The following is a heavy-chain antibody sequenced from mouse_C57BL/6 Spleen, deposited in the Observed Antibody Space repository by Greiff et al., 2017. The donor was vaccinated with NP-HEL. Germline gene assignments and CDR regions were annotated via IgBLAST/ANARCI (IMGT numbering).Heavy chain of an antibody. CDR3: ATVVTTVYYFDY. Sequence: EVQLQQSGPELVKPGASVKIPCKASGYTFTDYYMNWVKQSHGKSLEWIGDINPNNGGTSYNQKFKGKATLTVDKSSSTAYMELRSLTSEDSAVYYCATVVTTVYYFDYWGQGTTLTVSS. CDR1: GYTFTDYY. D-gene: IGHD2-2*01. J-gene: IGHJ2*01. V-gene: IGHV1-26*01. CDR2: INPNNGGT.